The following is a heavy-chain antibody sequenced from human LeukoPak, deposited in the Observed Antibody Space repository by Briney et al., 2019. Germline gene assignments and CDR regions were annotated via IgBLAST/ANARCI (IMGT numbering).Heavy chain of an antibody. Sequence: PSETLSLTCTVSGGSISSGGYYWSWIRQPPGKGLEWIGYIYHSGSTYYNPSLKSRVTISVDRSKNQFSLKLSSVTAADTAVYYCARAPYFYDSSGHLRLSYFDYWGQGTLVTVSS. CDR3: ARAPYFYDSSGHLRLSYFDY. CDR1: GGSISSGGYY. J-gene: IGHJ4*02. CDR2: IYHSGST. V-gene: IGHV4-30-2*01. D-gene: IGHD3-22*01.